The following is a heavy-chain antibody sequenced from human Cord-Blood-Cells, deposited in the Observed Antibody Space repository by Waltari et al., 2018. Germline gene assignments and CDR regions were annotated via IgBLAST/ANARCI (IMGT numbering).Heavy chain of an antibody. CDR3: ARDRRGVVVPAAIEDYYYGMDV. D-gene: IGHD2-2*01. J-gene: IGHJ6*02. CDR1: GVTFSSYW. Sequence: EVQLVESGGGLVQPGGSLRLSCAASGVTFSSYWMHWVRQAPGKGLVWVSRINSDGSSTSYADSVKGRFTISRDNAKNTLYLQMNSLRAEDTAVYYCARDRRGVVVPAAIEDYYYGMDVWGQGP. V-gene: IGHV3-74*01. CDR2: INSDGSST.